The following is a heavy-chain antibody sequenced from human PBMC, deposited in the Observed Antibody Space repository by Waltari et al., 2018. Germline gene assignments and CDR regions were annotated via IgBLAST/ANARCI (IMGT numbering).Heavy chain of an antibody. CDR1: GGSVSSGTYS. D-gene: IGHD2-2*01. J-gene: IGHJ5*02. CDR3: VRDAPNCRRSSCWFDP. Sequence: QVKLQESGPGLVRPSETLSLTCPVSGGSVSSGTYSWSWIRLPPGKGLAWIGYIYDTGNTNYNPSLKSRVTIAIDASKNQFSLRLSSVTAADTAMYYCVRDAPNCRRSSCWFDPWGQGTLVTVSS. V-gene: IGHV4-61*01. CDR2: IYDTGNT.